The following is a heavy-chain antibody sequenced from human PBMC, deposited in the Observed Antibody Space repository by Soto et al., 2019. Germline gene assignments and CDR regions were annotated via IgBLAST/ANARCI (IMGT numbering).Heavy chain of an antibody. Sequence: ASVKVSCKASGYTFTGYYMHWVRQAPGQGLEWMGWINPNSGGTNYAQKFQGWVTMTRDTSISTAYMELSRLRSDDTAVYYCARDRALSEEYYYYYYGMDVWGQGTTVTVSS. V-gene: IGHV1-2*04. CDR2: INPNSGGT. CDR1: GYTFTGYY. CDR3: ARDRALSEEYYYYYYGMDV. D-gene: IGHD3-10*01. J-gene: IGHJ6*02.